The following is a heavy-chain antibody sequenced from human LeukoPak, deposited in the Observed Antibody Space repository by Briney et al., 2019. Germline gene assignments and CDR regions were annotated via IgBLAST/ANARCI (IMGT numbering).Heavy chain of an antibody. CDR3: ASAGGASGYYYGIDN. J-gene: IGHJ4*02. D-gene: IGHD3-22*01. Sequence: SETLSLTCTVSGGSISSYYWSWIRQPPGKGLEWIGYIYYSGSTNYNPSLKSRVTISVDTSKNQFSLNLRSVTAADTAVYYCASAGGASGYYYGIDNWAQGTLVTVSS. CDR2: IYYSGST. V-gene: IGHV4-59*03. CDR1: GGSISSYY.